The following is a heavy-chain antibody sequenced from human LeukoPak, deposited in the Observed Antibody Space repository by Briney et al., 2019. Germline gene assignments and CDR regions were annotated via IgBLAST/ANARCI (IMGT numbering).Heavy chain of an antibody. J-gene: IGHJ5*02. V-gene: IGHV3-74*01. D-gene: IGHD6-19*01. Sequence: GGSLRLSCAASGFTFSSYWMHWVRQAPGKGLVWVSRINSDESSTNYADSVKGRFTISRDNSKNTVYLQMNNMRVDDTAVYYCARVAGRHWFDPWGQGTLVTVSS. CDR3: ARVAGRHWFDP. CDR1: GFTFSSYW. CDR2: INSDESST.